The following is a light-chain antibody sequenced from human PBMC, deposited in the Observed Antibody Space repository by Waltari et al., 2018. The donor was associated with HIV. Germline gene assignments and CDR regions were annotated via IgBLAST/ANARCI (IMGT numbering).Light chain of an antibody. J-gene: IGLJ2*01. Sequence: QSVLTQPPSASGTPGQRVTISCSGSSSNIGRNYVYWYQQLPGTAPKPRIYRNNQRPSGVPDRFSGSKSGTSASLAISGLRSEDEADYYCAAWDDSLSGLVVFGGGTKLTVL. CDR3: AAWDDSLSGLVV. CDR1: SSNIGRNY. V-gene: IGLV1-47*01. CDR2: RNN.